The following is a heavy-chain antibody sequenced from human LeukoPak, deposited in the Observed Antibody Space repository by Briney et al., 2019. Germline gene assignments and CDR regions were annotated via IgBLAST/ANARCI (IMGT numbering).Heavy chain of an antibody. Sequence: PGGSLRLSCAASGFAFSTYTMAWLRQAPGKGLEWVSAMTGSGDSTYYEDSVKGRFTISRDNSKNTLYLQMNSLRAEDTAVYYCAKVSGIAVAGASDYWGQGTLVTVSS. V-gene: IGHV3-23*01. CDR2: MTGSGDST. D-gene: IGHD6-19*01. CDR1: GFAFSTYT. J-gene: IGHJ4*02. CDR3: AKVSGIAVAGASDY.